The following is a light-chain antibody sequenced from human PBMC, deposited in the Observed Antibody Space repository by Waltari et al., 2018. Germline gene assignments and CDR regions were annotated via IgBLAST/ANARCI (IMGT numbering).Light chain of an antibody. CDR2: GAS. CDR1: QTISSN. J-gene: IGKJ2*01. Sequence: EILMTQSPATLSVSPGERATLSCRASQTISSNLAWYQQKPGQAPRFLISGASVRATGIPARFSGSGSGTEFTLTISSMQSEDFAVYYCQQYNTWPPYTFGQGTKLEIK. V-gene: IGKV3-15*01. CDR3: QQYNTWPPYT.